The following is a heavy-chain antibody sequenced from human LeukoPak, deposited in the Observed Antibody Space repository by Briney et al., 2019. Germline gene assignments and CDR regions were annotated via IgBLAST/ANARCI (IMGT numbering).Heavy chain of an antibody. J-gene: IGHJ3*02. Sequence: SETLSLTCSVSGGSIRNYYWTWIRQPPGKGLEWIGYLYYSGSINYSPSLMSRVTISVDTSKNQFSLNLTSVTAADTAVYYCARGSSGWDFDAFDIWGQGTRVTVSS. V-gene: IGHV4-59*01. CDR3: ARGSSGWDFDAFDI. CDR2: LYYSGSI. CDR1: GGSIRNYY. D-gene: IGHD6-19*01.